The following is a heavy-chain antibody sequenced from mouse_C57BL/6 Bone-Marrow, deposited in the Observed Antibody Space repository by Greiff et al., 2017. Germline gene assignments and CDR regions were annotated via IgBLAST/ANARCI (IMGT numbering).Heavy chain of an antibody. J-gene: IGHJ2*01. CDR2: IYPSDSET. CDR3: ARRDDLDYFDY. D-gene: IGHD2-14*01. Sequence: QVQLQQPGAELVRPGSSVKLSCKASGYTFTSYWMDWVKQRPGQGLEWIGNIYPSDSETHYNQKFKDKATLTVDKSSSTAYMQLSSLTSEDSAVYYCARRDDLDYFDYWGQGTTLTVSS. V-gene: IGHV1-61*01. CDR1: GYTFTSYW.